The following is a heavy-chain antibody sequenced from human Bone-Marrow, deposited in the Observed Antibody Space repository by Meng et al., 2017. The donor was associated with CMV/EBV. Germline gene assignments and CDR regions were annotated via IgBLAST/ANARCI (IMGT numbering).Heavy chain of an antibody. V-gene: IGHV1-69*10. CDR3: ESPRMATLFD. CDR2: IIPILGIA. D-gene: IGHD5-24*01. Sequence: SVKVSCKASGGTFSSYAISWVRQAPGQGLEWMGGIIPILGIANYAQKFQGRVTITADKSTSTAYIELSSLRSEDTAVYYCESPRMATLFDGGQGTLVTVSS. J-gene: IGHJ4*02. CDR1: GGTFSSYA.